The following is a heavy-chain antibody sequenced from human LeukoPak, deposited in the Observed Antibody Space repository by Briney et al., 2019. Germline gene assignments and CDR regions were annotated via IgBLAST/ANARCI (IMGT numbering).Heavy chain of an antibody. Sequence: PGGSLRLSCAASGFTFSDYYMSWIRQAPGKGLEWVSYISSSGSTIYYADSVKGRFTISRDNAKNSLYLQMNSLGAEDTAVYYCARDGYYDSSGYWEFDYWGQGTLVTVSS. V-gene: IGHV3-11*01. D-gene: IGHD3-22*01. J-gene: IGHJ4*02. CDR2: ISSSGSTI. CDR1: GFTFSDYY. CDR3: ARDGYYDSSGYWEFDY.